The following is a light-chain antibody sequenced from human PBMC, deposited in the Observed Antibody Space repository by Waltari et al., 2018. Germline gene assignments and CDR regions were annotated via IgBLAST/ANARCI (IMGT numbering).Light chain of an antibody. CDR1: SSDVGGDDS. CDR2: YGN. Sequence: QSALSQPASVSGSPGQSITISCTGSSSDVGGDDSVSWYQDHPGQAPKVIIYYGNNRPSGVSDRFSGAKSGNTASLTISGLQAEDEANYYCCSQSSYNGVIFGGGTKLTVL. V-gene: IGLV2-14*03. J-gene: IGLJ2*01. CDR3: CSQSSYNGVI.